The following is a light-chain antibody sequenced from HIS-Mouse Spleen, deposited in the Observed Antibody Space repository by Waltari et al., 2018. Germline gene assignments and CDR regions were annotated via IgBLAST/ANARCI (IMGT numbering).Light chain of an antibody. J-gene: IGLJ3*02. CDR3: CSYAGSSTWV. Sequence: LTQPASVSGSPGQSITISCTGPSSAVVRYNLVPWYQQHPGKAPKLLIYEGSKRPSGVSNRFSGSKSGNPASLTISGLQAEDEADYYCCSYAGSSTWVFGGGTKLTVL. V-gene: IGLV2-23*01. CDR2: EGS. CDR1: SSAVVRYNL.